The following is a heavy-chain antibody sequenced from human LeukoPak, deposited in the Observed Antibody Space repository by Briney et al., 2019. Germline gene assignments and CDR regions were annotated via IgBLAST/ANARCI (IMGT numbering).Heavy chain of an antibody. V-gene: IGHV3-9*01. Sequence: GGSLRLSCAASGFTFDDYAMHWVRQAPGKGLEWVSGISWNSGSIGYADSVKGRFTFSRDNSNNTLYLQMNSLRAEDTAVYYCARDTRGSYNYYYYMDVWGKGTTVTVSS. CDR2: ISWNSGSI. CDR1: GFTFDDYA. D-gene: IGHD1-26*01. CDR3: ARDTRGSYNYYYYMDV. J-gene: IGHJ6*03.